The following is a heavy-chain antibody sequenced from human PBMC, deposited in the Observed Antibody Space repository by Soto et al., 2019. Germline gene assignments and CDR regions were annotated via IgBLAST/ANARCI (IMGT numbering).Heavy chain of an antibody. D-gene: IGHD2-2*01. CDR1: GFTFSSYS. V-gene: IGHV3-48*02. CDR3: ARDRDPAGYYYGMDV. CDR2: ISSSSSTI. Sequence: EVQLVESGGGLVQPGGSLRLSCAASGFTFSSYSMNWVRQAPGKGLEWVSYISSSSSTIYYADSVKGRFTISRDNAKNSLYLQMNSLRDEDTAVYYCARDRDPAGYYYGMDVWGQGTTVTVSS. J-gene: IGHJ6*02.